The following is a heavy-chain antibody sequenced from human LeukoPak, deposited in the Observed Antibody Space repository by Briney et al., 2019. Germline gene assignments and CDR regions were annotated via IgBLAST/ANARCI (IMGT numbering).Heavy chain of an antibody. J-gene: IGHJ4*02. V-gene: IGHV3-23*01. CDR3: AKDGPFNYYFDY. D-gene: IGHD5-24*01. Sequence: GGSLRLSCVASGFTFSSYAMRWVRQAPGKGLEWVSAISGSGGSTYYADSVKGRFTISRDNSKNTLYLQMNSLRAEDTAVYYCAKDGPFNYYFDYWGQGTLATVSS. CDR1: GFTFSSYA. CDR2: ISGSGGST.